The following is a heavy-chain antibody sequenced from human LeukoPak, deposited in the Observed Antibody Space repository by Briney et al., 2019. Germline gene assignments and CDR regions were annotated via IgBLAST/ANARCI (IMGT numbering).Heavy chain of an antibody. Sequence: GGSLRLPCAASEFTFVRYAMNWVRQAPGKGLEWVSYISSSSFKIGYADSVKGRFTISRDNSKNSLYLQMDSLRVEDTAVYYCVRDPSYGSSWYYYMDVWGKGTTVTVSS. CDR1: EFTFVRYA. J-gene: IGHJ6*03. D-gene: IGHD6-13*01. V-gene: IGHV3-48*04. CDR2: ISSSSFKI. CDR3: VRDPSYGSSWYYYMDV.